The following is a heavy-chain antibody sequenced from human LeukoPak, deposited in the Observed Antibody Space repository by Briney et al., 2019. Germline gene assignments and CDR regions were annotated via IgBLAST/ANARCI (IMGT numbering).Heavy chain of an antibody. CDR1: GNYW. CDR3: VSFYETY. D-gene: IGHD2-2*01. V-gene: IGHV3-74*01. J-gene: IGHJ4*02. Sequence: GGSLRLSCAASGNYWMHWVRQAPGKGLVWVSHINSDGSWTSYVDSVKGRFTISKDNAKNTVYLQMNNLRAEDTAVYYCVSFYETYWGRGTLVTVSS. CDR2: INSDGSWT.